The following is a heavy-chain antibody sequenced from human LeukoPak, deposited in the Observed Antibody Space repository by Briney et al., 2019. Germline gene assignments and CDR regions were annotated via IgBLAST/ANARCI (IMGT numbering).Heavy chain of an antibody. CDR2: IHPGDSDT. J-gene: IGHJ4*02. V-gene: IGHV5-51*01. Sequence: GESLQISCKGSGYSFSTYWIGWVRQTPGKGLEWMGIIHPGDSDTRYSPSFQGQVTISADKSITTAYLQWSSLQASDTAIYYCARRSGGADYWGQGTLVTVSS. CDR1: GYSFSTYW. D-gene: IGHD3-16*01. CDR3: ARRSGGADY.